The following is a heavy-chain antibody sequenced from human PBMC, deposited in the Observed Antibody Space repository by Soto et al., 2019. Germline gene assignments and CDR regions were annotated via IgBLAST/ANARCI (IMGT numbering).Heavy chain of an antibody. CDR3: ASFCSGSSCYVSGMDV. Sequence: QVQLVQSGGGVVQPGRSLRLSCDASGLTFSTYGIHWVRQAPGKGLEWLAIISYDGRNKYYADSVKGRFTISRDNSKNTIYLQMNALRDEDTAVYYCASFCSGSSCYVSGMDVWGHGTIVTVSS. V-gene: IGHV3-30*03. D-gene: IGHD3-22*01. CDR1: GLTFSTYG. J-gene: IGHJ6*02. CDR2: ISYDGRNK.